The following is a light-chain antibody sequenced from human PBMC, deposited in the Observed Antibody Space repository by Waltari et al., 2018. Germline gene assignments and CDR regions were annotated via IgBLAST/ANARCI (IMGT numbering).Light chain of an antibody. CDR3: QQRSNWTPHT. J-gene: IGKJ2*01. CDR1: QSVGSY. Sequence: DIVLTQSPATLSLSPGDTATLSCRASQSVGSYLAWYQQKPGQPPRLLIYDASHRATGVPARFRGSGSGTEFTLTISSLEAEDFAVYYCQQRSNWTPHTFGQGARLDIK. V-gene: IGKV3-11*01. CDR2: DAS.